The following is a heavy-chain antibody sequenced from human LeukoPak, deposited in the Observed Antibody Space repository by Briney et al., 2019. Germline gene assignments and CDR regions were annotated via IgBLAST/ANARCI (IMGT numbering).Heavy chain of an antibody. D-gene: IGHD6-6*01. CDR3: AKDFQVSGYSSSWNTFDY. CDR1: GFTFTTYW. V-gene: IGHV3-23*01. J-gene: IGHJ4*02. CDR2: ISGSDGST. Sequence: GGSLRLSCAASGFTFTTYWMSWVRQAPGKGLEWVSGISGSDGSTNYADSVKGRFTISRENSKNTLYLQMNSLRAEDTAVYYCAKDFQVSGYSSSWNTFDYWGQGTLVTVSS.